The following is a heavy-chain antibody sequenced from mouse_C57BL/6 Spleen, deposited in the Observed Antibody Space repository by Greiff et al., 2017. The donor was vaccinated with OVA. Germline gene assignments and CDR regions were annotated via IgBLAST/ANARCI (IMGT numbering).Heavy chain of an antibody. CDR2: INPNYGTT. Sequence: LVESGPELVKPGASVKISCKASGYSFTDYNMNWVKQSNGKSLEWIGVINPNYGTTSYNQKFKGKATLTVDQSSSTAYMQLNSLTSEDSAVYYCARLDLLWSTPGAYWGQGTLVTVSA. J-gene: IGHJ3*01. V-gene: IGHV1-39*01. CDR3: ARLDLLWSTPGAY. CDR1: GYSFTDYN. D-gene: IGHD2-10*01.